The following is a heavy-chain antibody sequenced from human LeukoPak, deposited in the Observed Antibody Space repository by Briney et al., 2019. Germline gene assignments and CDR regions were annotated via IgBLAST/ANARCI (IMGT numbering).Heavy chain of an antibody. CDR1: GFTFSIYS. J-gene: IGHJ4*02. CDR2: LTRSSNYI. CDR3: ARDRGYFDN. Sequence: GGSLRLSCAASGFTFSIYSMNWLRRATGKGLAWLSSLTRSSNYIYYADSVKGRFTISRDNVQNSLYQQMNSLRAEDTAMYYCARDRGYFDNWGQGTLVTVSS. V-gene: IGHV3-21*01.